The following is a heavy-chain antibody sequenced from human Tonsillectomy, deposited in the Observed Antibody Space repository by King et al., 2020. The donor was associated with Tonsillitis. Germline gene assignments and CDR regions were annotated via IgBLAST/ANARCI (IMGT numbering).Heavy chain of an antibody. V-gene: IGHV1-2*02. J-gene: IGHJ5*02. CDR1: GYTFTVYY. D-gene: IGHD2-15*01. CDR3: ARDPIEGVVAVTGSGWFDP. CDR2: INPNSGGT. Sequence: VQLVESGAEVKKPGASVKVSCKASGYTFTVYYMHWVRQAPGQGLEWMGWINPNSGGTNYAQKFQGRVTMTRDTSISTAYMELSRLRSDDTAVYYCARDPIEGVVAVTGSGWFDPWGQGTLVTVSS.